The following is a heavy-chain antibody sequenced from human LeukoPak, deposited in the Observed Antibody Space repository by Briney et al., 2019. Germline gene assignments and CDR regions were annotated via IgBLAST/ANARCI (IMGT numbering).Heavy chain of an antibody. J-gene: IGHJ4*02. CDR3: ARDLRFLEFA. CDR2: ISSSSSSI. D-gene: IGHD3-3*01. V-gene: IGHV3-48*01. CDR1: GFTFSISS. Sequence: GGSLRLSCVASGFTFSISSMSWVRQAPGKGLEWVSYISSSSSSIYDADSVRGRFTISRDNAKNSLYLQMNSLRAEDTAVYYCARDLRFLEFAWGQGTLVTVSS.